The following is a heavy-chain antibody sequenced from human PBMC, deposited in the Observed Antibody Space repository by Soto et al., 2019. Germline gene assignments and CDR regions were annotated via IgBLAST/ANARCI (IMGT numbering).Heavy chain of an antibody. D-gene: IGHD1-26*01. CDR1: GDSISTSNYY. V-gene: IGHV4-39*01. J-gene: IGHJ5*02. Sequence: QLQLQESGPRLVKPSETLSLTCSVSGDSISTSNYYWAWVRQPPEMGPEWIGSIDYTGSTYYNPSLKSRVTISADTSENQFSLHRSSMTAADTARYQCAKHSHHGRFSWGQGTLVTVSS. CDR3: AKHSHHGRFS. CDR2: IDYTGST.